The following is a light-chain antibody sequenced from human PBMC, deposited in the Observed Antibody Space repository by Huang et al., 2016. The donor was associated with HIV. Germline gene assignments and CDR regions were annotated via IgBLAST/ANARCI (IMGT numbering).Light chain of an antibody. CDR1: QSITPN. Sequence: EIVMTQSPATLSVSPGERATLSCRASQSITPNLAWYQQKPGQAPRLRIYGASTRAAGIPARFTGSGSGTEFTLTISSLQSEYFAVYYCQQYNTWPPLTFGGGTKVEIK. CDR3: QQYNTWPPLT. V-gene: IGKV3-15*01. CDR2: GAS. J-gene: IGKJ4*01.